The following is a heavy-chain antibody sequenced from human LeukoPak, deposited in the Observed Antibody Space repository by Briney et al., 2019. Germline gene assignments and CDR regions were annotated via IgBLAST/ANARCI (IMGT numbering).Heavy chain of an antibody. V-gene: IGHV4-34*01. D-gene: IGHD3-10*01. CDR2: IYHSGST. CDR1: GGSFSGYY. J-gene: IGHJ3*02. Sequence: SETLSLTCAVYGGSFSGYYWGWISQPPGRGLEWIASIYHSGSTYYNPSLRSRVTISLDTSKNQFSLKLTSVTAADTAVYYCARSGIGDDPFDIWGQGTMVTVSS. CDR3: ARSGIGDDPFDI.